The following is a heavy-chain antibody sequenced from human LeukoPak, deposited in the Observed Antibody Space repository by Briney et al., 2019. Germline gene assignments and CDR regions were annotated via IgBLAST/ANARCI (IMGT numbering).Heavy chain of an antibody. Sequence: ASVTVSCKTAGYTFTDCYMHWVRQAPGQGLEWMGWINPNSGGTKYAQKFQGRLTMTRDTSINTAYMELSRLTYDDTAVYYCAGLPRYNWNEPLDYWGQGTLVTVSS. CDR1: GYTFTDCY. D-gene: IGHD1-20*01. CDR2: INPNSGGT. CDR3: AGLPRYNWNEPLDY. J-gene: IGHJ4*02. V-gene: IGHV1-2*02.